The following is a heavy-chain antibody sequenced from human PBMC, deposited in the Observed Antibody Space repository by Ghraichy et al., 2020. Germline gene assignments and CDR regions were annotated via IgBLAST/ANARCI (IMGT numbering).Heavy chain of an antibody. CDR1: GFTFSSYA. CDR2: ISGSGGST. V-gene: IGHV3-23*01. J-gene: IGHJ3*02. D-gene: IGHD2-2*01. Sequence: GGSLRLSSAASGFTFSSYAMSWVRQAPGKGLEWVSAISGSGGSTYYADSVKGRFTISRDNSKNTLYLQMNSLRAEDTAVYYCAKTCSSTSCYGAFDIWGQGTMVTVSS. CDR3: AKTCSSTSCYGAFDI.